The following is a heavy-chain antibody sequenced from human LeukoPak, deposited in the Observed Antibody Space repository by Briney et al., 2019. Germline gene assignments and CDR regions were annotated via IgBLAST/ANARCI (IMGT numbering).Heavy chain of an antibody. J-gene: IGHJ3*02. V-gene: IGHV1-69*04. CDR3: AVGYSGSYRPDAFDI. D-gene: IGHD1-26*01. CDR1: GGTFSSYA. Sequence: ASVKVSCKASGGTFSSYAISWVRQAPGQGLEWMGRIIPILGIANYAQKFQGRVTITADKSTSTAYMELSSPRSEDTAVYYCAVGYSGSYRPDAFDIWGQGTMVTVSS. CDR2: IIPILGIA.